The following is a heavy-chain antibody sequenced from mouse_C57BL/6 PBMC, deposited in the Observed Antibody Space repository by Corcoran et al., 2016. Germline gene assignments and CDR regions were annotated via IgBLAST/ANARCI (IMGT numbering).Heavy chain of an antibody. Sequence: DVQLQESGPGLVKPSQSLSLTCSVTGYSITSGYYWNWIRQFPGNKLEWMGYISYDGSNNYNPSLKNRISITRDTSKNQFFLKLNSVTTEDTATYYCASYYYGSYWGQGTLVTVSA. CDR2: ISYDGSN. V-gene: IGHV3-6*01. D-gene: IGHD1-2*01. CDR3: ASYYYGSY. J-gene: IGHJ3*01. CDR1: GYSITSGYY.